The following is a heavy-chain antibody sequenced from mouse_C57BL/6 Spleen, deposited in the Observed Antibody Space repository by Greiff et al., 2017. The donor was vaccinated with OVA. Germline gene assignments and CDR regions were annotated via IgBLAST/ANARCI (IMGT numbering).Heavy chain of an antibody. J-gene: IGHJ1*03. CDR2: IDPYDSYT. CDR1: GYTFTSYW. V-gene: IGHV1-69*01. D-gene: IGHD1-1*01. CDR3: ARGGLLRSLWD. Sequence: QVQLQQPGAELVMPGASVKLSCKASGYTFTSYWMHWVKQRHGQGLEWIGEIDPYDSYTNYNQKFKGKSTLTVDKSSSTAYMQLSSLTSEDSAVYYCARGGLLRSLWDWGTGTTVTVSS.